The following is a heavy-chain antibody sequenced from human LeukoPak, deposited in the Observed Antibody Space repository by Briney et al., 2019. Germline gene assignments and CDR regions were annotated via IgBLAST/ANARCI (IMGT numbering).Heavy chain of an antibody. CDR3: VREAGYCAPVCYKTNWFDP. J-gene: IGHJ5*02. V-gene: IGHV3-23*01. D-gene: IGHD2-15*01. CDR1: GFPFSSHA. CDR2: ISNGNT. Sequence: GGSLRLSCAASGFPFSSHAMSWVRQPPGKGLEWVAAISNGNTYYAGSVRGRFTISRDDSENTVYLQMNSLRDEDTALYYCVREAGYCAPVCYKTNWFDPWAREPWSPSLQ.